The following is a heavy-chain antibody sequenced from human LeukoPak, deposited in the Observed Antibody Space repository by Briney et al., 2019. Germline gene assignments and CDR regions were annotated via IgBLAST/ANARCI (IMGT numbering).Heavy chain of an antibody. Sequence: GGSLRLSCAASGFTFSSYAMSWVRQAPGKGLEWVSAISGSGGSTYYADSVKGRFTISRDNSKNTLYLQMNSLRAEDTAVYYCAKDHIADRLVGVDYWGQGTLVTVSS. J-gene: IGHJ4*02. V-gene: IGHV3-23*01. D-gene: IGHD6-6*01. CDR3: AKDHIADRLVGVDY. CDR1: GFTFSSYA. CDR2: ISGSGGST.